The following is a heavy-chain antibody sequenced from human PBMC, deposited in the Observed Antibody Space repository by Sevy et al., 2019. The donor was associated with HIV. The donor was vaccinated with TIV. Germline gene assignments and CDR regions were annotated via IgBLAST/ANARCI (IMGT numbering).Heavy chain of an antibody. CDR3: AKDVSDGYNYFLDF. CDR1: GFTFRSYG. CDR2: ISNDGGNQ. J-gene: IGHJ4*02. D-gene: IGHD5-12*01. Sequence: GGSLRLSCAASGFTFRSYGMHWVRQDPGKGLEWVAVISNDGGNQYYADSVKGRFTISRDNSKNTVYLQMNSLRAEDTAVYYCAKDVSDGYNYFLDFWGQGALVTVSS. V-gene: IGHV3-30*18.